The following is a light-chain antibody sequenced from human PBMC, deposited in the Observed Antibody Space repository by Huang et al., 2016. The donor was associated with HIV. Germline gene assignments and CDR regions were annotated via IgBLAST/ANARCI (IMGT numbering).Light chain of an antibody. Sequence: EIVLTQSPGILSLSPGESATLSCRASQSVNSKLAWYRQKSGQAPSLLIYGAVYRVTGIPTRFRGSGSGTDFTLTITTLEPEDVGIYYCQQYSSSPSVTFGGGTKVEIK. CDR1: QSVNSK. V-gene: IGKV3-20*01. CDR2: GAV. J-gene: IGKJ4*01. CDR3: QQYSSSPSVT.